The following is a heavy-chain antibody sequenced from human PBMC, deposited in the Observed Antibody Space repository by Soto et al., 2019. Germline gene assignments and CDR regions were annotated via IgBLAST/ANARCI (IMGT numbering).Heavy chain of an antibody. Sequence: EVQLVESGGGLVQPGGSLRLSCAASGFSVSTTYMSWVRQAPGKGLEWVSVIYSGGSTFYADSVRGRFTISRDNSKNTVNLQMNSLRAEDTAVYHCARDPWAADYWGQGTLVTVSS. J-gene: IGHJ4*02. CDR2: IYSGGST. V-gene: IGHV3-66*01. CDR1: GFSVSTTY. D-gene: IGHD3-16*01. CDR3: ARDPWAADY.